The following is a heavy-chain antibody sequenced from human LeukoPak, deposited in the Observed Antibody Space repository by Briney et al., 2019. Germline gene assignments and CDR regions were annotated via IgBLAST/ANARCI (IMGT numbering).Heavy chain of an antibody. CDR1: GFTFSSYW. V-gene: IGHV3-7*01. J-gene: IGHJ6*02. Sequence: GGSLRLSCAASGFTFSSYWMSWVRQAPGKGLEWVANIKQDGSEKYYVDSVKGRFTISRDNAKNSLYLQMNSLRAEDTAVYYCERSILPAAIPLYYYYYGMDVWGQGTTVTVSS. CDR3: ERSILPAAIPLYYYYYGMDV. D-gene: IGHD2-2*02. CDR2: IKQDGSEK.